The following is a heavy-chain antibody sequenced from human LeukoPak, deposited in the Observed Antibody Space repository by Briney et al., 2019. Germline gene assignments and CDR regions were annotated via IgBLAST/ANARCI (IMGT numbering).Heavy chain of an antibody. Sequence: SETLSLTCTVSGGSISSYYGNWIRQPPGQGLDWIGYISYRGSTNYNPSLTSRVTISVDTSRSQFSLKLSSVTAADTAVYYRARGRLGGSGSYYNVLDYWGQGTLVTVSS. J-gene: IGHJ4*02. CDR2: ISYRGST. V-gene: IGHV4-59*01. D-gene: IGHD3-10*01. CDR1: GGSISSYY. CDR3: ARGRLGGSGSYYNVLDY.